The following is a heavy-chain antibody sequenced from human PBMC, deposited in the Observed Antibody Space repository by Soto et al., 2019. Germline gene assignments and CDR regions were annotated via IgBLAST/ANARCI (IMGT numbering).Heavy chain of an antibody. CDR2: IKQDGSEK. J-gene: IGHJ4*02. CDR3: ARVVGATQMDFDY. CDR1: GFTFSNSW. D-gene: IGHD1-26*01. V-gene: IGHV3-7*01. Sequence: GGSLRLSCAVSGFTFSNSWMSWVRQTPGKGLEWVANIKQDGSEKYYVDSVRGRFTMSRDNAKNSLYLQMNSLRAEDTAVYYCARVVGATQMDFDYWGQGTLVTVSS.